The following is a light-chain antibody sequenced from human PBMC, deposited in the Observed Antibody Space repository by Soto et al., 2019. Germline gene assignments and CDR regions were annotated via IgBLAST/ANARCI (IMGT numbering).Light chain of an antibody. V-gene: IGKV3-15*01. CDR1: QSVSSTY. CDR3: QQYNNWPPLT. J-gene: IGKJ4*01. Sequence: EIVLTQSPGTLSLSPGERATLSCRASQSVSSTYLIWYQQKPGQAPRLLIYGASTRATGIPARFSGSGSGTEFTLTISSLQSEDFAVYFCQQYNNWPPLTFGGGTKVDIK. CDR2: GAS.